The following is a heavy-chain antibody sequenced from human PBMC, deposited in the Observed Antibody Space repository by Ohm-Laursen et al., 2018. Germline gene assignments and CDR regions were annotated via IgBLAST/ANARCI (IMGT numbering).Heavy chain of an antibody. Sequence: TLSLTCTVSGVSVTTGSYYWTWIRQPPGKALEWLTRIDWDDDKYYSTSLKTRLTISKDTSKNQVVLTMTNMDPVDTTTYYCARIVVGDSYYFDYWGQGTLVTVSS. CDR3: ARIVVGDSYYFDY. CDR1: GVSVTTGSYY. J-gene: IGHJ4*02. CDR2: IDWDDDK. D-gene: IGHD4-17*01. V-gene: IGHV2-70*11.